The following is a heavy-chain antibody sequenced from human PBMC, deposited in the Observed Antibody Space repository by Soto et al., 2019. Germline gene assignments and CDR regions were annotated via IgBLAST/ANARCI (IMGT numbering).Heavy chain of an antibody. CDR3: ARQNGCSGGSCSNWFDP. CDR1: GGSISSSSYY. V-gene: IGHV4-39*01. J-gene: IGHJ5*02. CDR2: IYYSGST. Sequence: SETLSLTCTVSGGSISSSSYYWGWIRQPPGKGLEWIGSIYYSGSTYYNPSLKSRVTISVDTSKNQFSLKLSSVTAADTAVYYCARQNGCSGGSCSNWFDPWGQGTLVTVSS. D-gene: IGHD2-15*01.